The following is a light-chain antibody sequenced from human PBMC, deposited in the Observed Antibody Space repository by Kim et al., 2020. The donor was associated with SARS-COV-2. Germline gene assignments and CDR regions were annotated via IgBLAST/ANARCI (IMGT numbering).Light chain of an antibody. J-gene: IGKJ2*01. V-gene: IGKV3-20*01. CDR2: GAS. CDR3: QQYGSSPLYT. CDR1: QSVSSSY. Sequence: SPGDRANLSCRASQSVSSSYLAWYPQKPGQAPRLLIYGASSRATGIPDRFSGSGSGTDFTLTISRLEPEDFAVYYCQQYGSSPLYTFGQGTKLEI.